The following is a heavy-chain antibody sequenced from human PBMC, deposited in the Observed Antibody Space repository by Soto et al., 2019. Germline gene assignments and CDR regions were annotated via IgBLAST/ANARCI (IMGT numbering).Heavy chain of an antibody. CDR2: IKQDGSEK. Sequence: GGSLRLSCAASGFTFSSYWMSWVRQAPGKGLEWVANIKQDGSEKYYVDSVKGRFTISRDKAKNSLYLQMNSLRAEDTAVYYCARDREGFDWLLSPNTYPQFDYWGQGTLVTVSS. J-gene: IGHJ4*02. D-gene: IGHD3-9*01. CDR1: GFTFSSYW. CDR3: ARDREGFDWLLSPNTYPQFDY. V-gene: IGHV3-7*01.